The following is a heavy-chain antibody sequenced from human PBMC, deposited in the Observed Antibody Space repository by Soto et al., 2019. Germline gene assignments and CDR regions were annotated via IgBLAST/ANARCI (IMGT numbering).Heavy chain of an antibody. D-gene: IGHD2-15*01. CDR1: GGSISSTIYS. V-gene: IGHV4-39*01. CDR2: IFYSGST. J-gene: IGHJ5*02. Sequence: SETLSLTCTVSGGSISSTIYSWDWIRQPPGKGLDWIGSIFYSGSTYYNPSLKSRVTISVDTSKNQFSLTLTSVTAADTAVYYCERQCRGVTCHWFVPWGQGTLVTVSS. CDR3: ERQCRGVTCHWFVP.